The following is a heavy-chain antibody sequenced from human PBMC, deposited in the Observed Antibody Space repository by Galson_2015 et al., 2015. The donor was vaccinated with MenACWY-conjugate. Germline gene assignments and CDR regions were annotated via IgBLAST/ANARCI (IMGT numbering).Heavy chain of an antibody. CDR3: ARDHGWLHFDY. J-gene: IGHJ4*02. CDR1: GFTFINYW. CDR2: IGKDGSNK. Sequence: SLRLPCAASGFTFINYWMSRVRQAPGTRLEWVANIGKDGSNKYYEDSVKVRFTISRVNAKTALYLQMNSQTAEDTAGYYCARDHGWLHFDYWGQGTLVTVSS. D-gene: IGHD5-24*01. V-gene: IGHV3-7*03.